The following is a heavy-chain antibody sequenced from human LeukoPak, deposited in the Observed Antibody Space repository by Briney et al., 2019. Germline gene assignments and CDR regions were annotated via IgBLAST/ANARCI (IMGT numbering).Heavy chain of an antibody. J-gene: IGHJ4*02. V-gene: IGHV4-39*01. D-gene: IGHD5-18*01. CDR2: IDSSGTT. Sequence: SENLSLTCTVSGASITRDTYFWGWIRQSPEKGLEWIGSIDSSGTTHYNSSLKSRVIISVDTSKNQVSLNLTSVTSADTAVYYCARHGYIQFWLYWGQGTQVIVSS. CDR3: ARHGYIQFWLY. CDR1: GASITRDTYF.